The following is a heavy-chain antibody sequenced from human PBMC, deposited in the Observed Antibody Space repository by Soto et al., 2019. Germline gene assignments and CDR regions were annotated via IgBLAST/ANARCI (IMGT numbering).Heavy chain of an antibody. V-gene: IGHV3-21*06. Sequence: PGESLKISCAASGFTFTRYSMNWVRQAPGKGLEWVSSISSTTNYIYYGDSMKGRFTISRDNGKNSLYLEMHSLRAEDTAVYYCARESEDLTSNFDYWGQGTLVTVSS. CDR2: ISSTTNYI. J-gene: IGHJ4*02. CDR1: GFTFTRYS. CDR3: ARESEDLTSNFDY.